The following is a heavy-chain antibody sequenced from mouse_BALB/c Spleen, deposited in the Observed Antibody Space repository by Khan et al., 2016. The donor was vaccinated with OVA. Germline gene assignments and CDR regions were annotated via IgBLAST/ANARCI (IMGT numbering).Heavy chain of an antibody. D-gene: IGHD2-4*01. CDR2: IWSAGST. Sequence: VQLQESGPGLVQPSQSLSITCTVSGFSLNNYSVHWVRQSPGKGLEWLGVIWSAGSTDYNAAFISRLTISKDNSRSQVFFKMNILQPNDTAIYYCARRGYDYGRGALFAYWGQGTLVTVSA. CDR1: GFSLNNYS. J-gene: IGHJ3*01. V-gene: IGHV2-2*02. CDR3: ARRGYDYGRGALFAY.